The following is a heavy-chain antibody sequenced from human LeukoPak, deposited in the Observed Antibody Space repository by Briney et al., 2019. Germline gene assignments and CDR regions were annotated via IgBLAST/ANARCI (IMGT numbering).Heavy chain of an antibody. CDR3: ARVVVVPAALDY. CDR1: GASISSYY. Sequence: TSETLSLTCTVSGASISSYYWNWLRQPPGKGLEWIGYMDNSGSTNYNPSLKSRVTISADTSKNQFSLRLSSVTAADTAVYYCARVVVVPAALDYWGQGTLVTVSS. CDR2: MDNSGST. V-gene: IGHV4-59*12. D-gene: IGHD2-2*01. J-gene: IGHJ4*02.